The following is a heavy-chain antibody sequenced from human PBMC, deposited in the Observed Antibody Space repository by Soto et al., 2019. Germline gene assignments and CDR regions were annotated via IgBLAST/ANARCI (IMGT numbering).Heavy chain of an antibody. CDR3: ARDRPGGLDY. CDR1: GYSISSGYY. D-gene: IGHD1-26*01. CDR2: IYQSGST. Sequence: KASETLSLTCAVSGYSISSGYYWGWIRQPPGKGLEWIGSIYQSGSTYCDPSLKSRVTMSIDTSKNQFSLKLSSVTAADTAVYYCARDRPGGLDYWGQGTLVTVSS. V-gene: IGHV4-38-2*02. J-gene: IGHJ4*02.